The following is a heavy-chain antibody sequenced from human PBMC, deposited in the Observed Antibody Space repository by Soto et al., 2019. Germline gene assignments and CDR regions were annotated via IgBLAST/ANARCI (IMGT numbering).Heavy chain of an antibody. CDR1: GYTFTSYD. J-gene: IGHJ6*02. V-gene: IGHV1-8*01. Sequence: QVQLVQSGAEVKKPGASVKVSCKASGYTFTSYDINWVRQATGQGLEWMGWMNPNSGSTGYAQKFQGGATWTRKTSISKAYRELVTLRSEDTAVYYCARMGYYHYYVMDVWGQGTRSPSP. CDR2: MNPNSGST. CDR3: ARMGYYHYYVMDV.